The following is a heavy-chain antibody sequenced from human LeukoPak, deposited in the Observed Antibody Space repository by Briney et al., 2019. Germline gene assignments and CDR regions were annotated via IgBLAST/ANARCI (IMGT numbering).Heavy chain of an antibody. CDR3: ATELRWKDH. J-gene: IGHJ4*02. V-gene: IGHV1-8*01. CDR2: MKPNSGNT. Sequence: ASVKVSCKASGYTFSSHDINWVRQATGQGLEWMGYMKPNSGNTGYAQKFQGRVTMTRGTSISTAYMELSSLTSEDTAVYYCATELRWKDHWGQGTLVTVSS. D-gene: IGHD4-23*01. CDR1: GYTFSSHD.